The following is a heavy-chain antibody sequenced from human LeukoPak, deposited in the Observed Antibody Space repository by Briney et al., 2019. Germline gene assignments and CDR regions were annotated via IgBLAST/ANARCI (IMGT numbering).Heavy chain of an antibody. CDR2: ISWNSGSI. D-gene: IGHD3-10*01. CDR3: AKEYDSGSY. Sequence: TGGSLRLSCAASGFTFDDYAMHWVRQAPGKGLEWVSGISWNSGSIGYADSVKGRFTISRDNAKNSLYLQMNSLRAEDTALYYCAKEYDSGSYWGQGTLVTVSS. CDR1: GFTFDDYA. V-gene: IGHV3-9*01. J-gene: IGHJ4*02.